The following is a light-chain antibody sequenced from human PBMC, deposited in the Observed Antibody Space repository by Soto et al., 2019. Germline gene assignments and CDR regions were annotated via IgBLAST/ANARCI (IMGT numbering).Light chain of an antibody. CDR3: QSYDSSLSAL. Sequence: QSVLTQRPSVSGAPGQRVTISCTWTSSNIGAGYDVHWYQQLPGTAPKLLIYGNSNRPSGVPDRFSGSKSGTSASLAITGLQAEDEAEYYCQSYDSSLSALFGGVTTLTV. CDR2: GNS. J-gene: IGLJ3*02. V-gene: IGLV1-40*01. CDR1: SSNIGAGYD.